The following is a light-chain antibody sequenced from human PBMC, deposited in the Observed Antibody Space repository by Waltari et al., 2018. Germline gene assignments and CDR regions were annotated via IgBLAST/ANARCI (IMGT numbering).Light chain of an antibody. V-gene: IGKV3-11*01. CDR2: DAS. CDR1: QSVSNY. CDR3: QQRSNFIS. J-gene: IGKJ5*01. Sequence: EIVLTQSPATLSLSPGERATLSCRASQSVSNYLAWYQPKSGQAPRLLIYDASKRATGIPARFSSSGSGTDFTLTISSLEPEDFAIYYCQQRSNFISFGQGTRLEI.